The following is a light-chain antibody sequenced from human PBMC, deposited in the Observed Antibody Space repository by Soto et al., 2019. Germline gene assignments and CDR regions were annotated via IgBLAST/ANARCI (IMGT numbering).Light chain of an antibody. CDR1: QSVSSRY. V-gene: IGKV3-20*01. CDR3: QQYGTSLST. Sequence: ILLTQSTGTLSLSPGDTAALSCRASQSVSSRYLAWYQQKSGQAPRLLIYATSSRATDIPDRFIGYGSGTDFTLSISGLEPEDFAVYYCQQYGTSLSTFGQGTKVDIK. J-gene: IGKJ1*01. CDR2: ATS.